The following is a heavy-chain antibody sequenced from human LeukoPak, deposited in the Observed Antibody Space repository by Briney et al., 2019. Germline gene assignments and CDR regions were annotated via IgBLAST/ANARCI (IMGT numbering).Heavy chain of an antibody. CDR1: GGSISTYY. CDR2: IYYSGST. J-gene: IGHJ4*02. CDR3: ARARGIAAAGTFDY. D-gene: IGHD6-13*01. V-gene: IGHV4-59*01. Sequence: SETLSLTCTVSGGSISTYYWSWIRQPPGKALEWIGHIYYSGSTNFNPSLKSRVTLSIDTSNNQFALKLNSVTAADTAVYYCARARGIAAAGTFDYWGQGTLVTVSS.